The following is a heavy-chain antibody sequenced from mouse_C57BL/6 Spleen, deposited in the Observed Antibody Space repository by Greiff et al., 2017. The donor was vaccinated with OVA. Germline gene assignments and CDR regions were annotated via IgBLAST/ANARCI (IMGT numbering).Heavy chain of an antibody. CDR1: GFTFSDYY. J-gene: IGHJ1*03. CDR2: ISNGGGST. V-gene: IGHV5-12*01. D-gene: IGHD2-4*01. CDR3: ARQYDYHWYFDV. Sequence: DVMLVESGGGLVQPGGSLKLSCAASGFTFSDYYMYWVRQTPEKRLEWVAYISNGGGSTYYPDTVKGRFTISRDNAKNTLYLQMSRLKSEDTAMYYCARQYDYHWYFDVWGTGTTVTVSS.